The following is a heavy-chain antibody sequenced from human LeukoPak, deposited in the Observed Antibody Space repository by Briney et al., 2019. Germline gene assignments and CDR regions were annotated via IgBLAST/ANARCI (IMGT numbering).Heavy chain of an antibody. V-gene: IGHV1-18*01. CDR2: ISAYNGNT. CDR3: VRLVGYGSGSYYSSRIRNYFDY. CDR1: GYTFTSYG. Sequence: ASVKVSCKASGYTFTSYGISWVRQAPGQGLEWMGWISAYNGNTNYAQKLQGRVTMTTDTSTSTAYMELRSLRSDDTAVYYCVRLVGYGSGSYYSSRIRNYFDYWGQGTLVTVSS. D-gene: IGHD3-10*01. J-gene: IGHJ4*02.